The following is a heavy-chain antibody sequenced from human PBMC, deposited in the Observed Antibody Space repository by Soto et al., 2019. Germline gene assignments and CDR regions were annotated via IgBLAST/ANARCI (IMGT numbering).Heavy chain of an antibody. CDR2: AHPSGTT. CDR3: ARHVGVAGTRGFDY. Sequence: QVQLQESGPGLVKPSGTLSLTCAVSGTSISSNFWWSWVRQPPGKGLEWIGEAHPSGTTNYNPSPESRVTISVDKSNNQLSLNLNSLTAADTAVFFCARHVGVAGTRGFDYWGQGVLVAVSS. J-gene: IGHJ4*02. CDR1: GTSISSNFW. V-gene: IGHV4-4*02. D-gene: IGHD6-19*01.